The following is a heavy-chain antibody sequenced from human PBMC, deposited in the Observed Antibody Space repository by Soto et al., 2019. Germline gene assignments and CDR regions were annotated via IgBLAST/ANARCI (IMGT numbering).Heavy chain of an antibody. J-gene: IGHJ5*02. CDR3: TTDEPFGVVIIPVWFDP. CDR1: GYTFTSYG. CDR2: ISAYNGNT. D-gene: IGHD3-3*01. V-gene: IGHV1-18*01. Sequence: GASVKVSCKASGYTFTSYGISWVRQAPGQGLEWMGWISAYNGNTNYAQKLQGRVTMTTDTSTSTAYMELRSLRSDDTAVYYCTTDEPFGVVIIPVWFDPWGQGTLVTVSS.